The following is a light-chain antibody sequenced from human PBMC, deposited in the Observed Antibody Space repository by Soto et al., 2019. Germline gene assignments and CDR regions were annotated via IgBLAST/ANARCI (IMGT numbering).Light chain of an antibody. V-gene: IGLV3-21*02. J-gene: IGLJ3*02. Sequence: SYVLTQPPSVSVAPGQTARITCGGTNIGSESVHWYQQKPGQAPMVVVYDDSDRPSGIPERFSGSNSGNTATLTISRVEGGDEADYYCHVWHSGGDHSVFGGGTKLTVL. CDR1: NIGSES. CDR3: HVWHSGGDHSV. CDR2: DDS.